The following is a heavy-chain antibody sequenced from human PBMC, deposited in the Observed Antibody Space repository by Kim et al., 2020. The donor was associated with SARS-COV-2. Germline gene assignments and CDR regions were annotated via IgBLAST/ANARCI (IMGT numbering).Heavy chain of an antibody. Sequence: GGSLRLSCIASGFTLSTYWMSWVRQAPGKGLEWVANIKQDGSERYYVDSVKGRFTISRDNAKNSLYLQMNSLRDEDTALYYCTRDSGCTGGGCYFPFDYWGQGTLVTVSS. V-gene: IGHV3-7*03. CDR3: TRDSGCTGGGCYFPFDY. CDR1: GFTLSTYW. J-gene: IGHJ4*02. CDR2: IKQDGSER. D-gene: IGHD2-15*01.